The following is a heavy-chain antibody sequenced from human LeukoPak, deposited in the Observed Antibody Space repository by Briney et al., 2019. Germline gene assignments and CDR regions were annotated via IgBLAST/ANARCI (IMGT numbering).Heavy chain of an antibody. CDR2: IPSSGSSI. J-gene: IGHJ4*02. D-gene: IGHD6-19*01. Sequence: PGGSLRLSCAASGFAFNTYEMNWVRQAPGKGLQWLAYIPSSGSSIYYADYVKGRFTISRDNAKNSLYLQMDSLRAEDTAVYYCARGGWHNAFNYWGQGTLVTVSS. CDR1: GFAFNTYE. V-gene: IGHV3-48*03. CDR3: ARGGWHNAFNY.